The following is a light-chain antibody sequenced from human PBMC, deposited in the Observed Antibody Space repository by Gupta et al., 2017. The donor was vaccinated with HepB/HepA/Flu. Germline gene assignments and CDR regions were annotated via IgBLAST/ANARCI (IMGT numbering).Light chain of an antibody. J-gene: IGKJ4*01. Sequence: EIVLTQSPATLSLSPGERATLSCSASQSVSIYLAWYQQKPGQAPRLLIYDASNRATGIPARFSGSGSGTDFTLTISSLEPEDFAVFYCQQRSVWPLTFGGGTKVEIK. CDR2: DAS. CDR3: QQRSVWPLT. CDR1: QSVSIY. V-gene: IGKV3-11*01.